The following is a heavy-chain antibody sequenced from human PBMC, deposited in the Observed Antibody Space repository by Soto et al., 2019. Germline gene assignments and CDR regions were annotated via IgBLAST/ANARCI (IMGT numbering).Heavy chain of an antibody. V-gene: IGHV1-69*01. CDR2: IIPIFGTA. CDR1: GDTFSSYA. J-gene: IGHJ4*02. Sequence: QVQLVQSGGEVKMPGSSVKVSCKASGDTFSSYAISWVRQAPGQGLEWMGGIIPIFGTANYAQKFQGRVTITADESTSTAYMELSSLRSEDTAVYYCARASPNLYCSSTSCYLDYWGQGTLVTVSS. CDR3: ARASPNLYCSSTSCYLDY. D-gene: IGHD2-2*01.